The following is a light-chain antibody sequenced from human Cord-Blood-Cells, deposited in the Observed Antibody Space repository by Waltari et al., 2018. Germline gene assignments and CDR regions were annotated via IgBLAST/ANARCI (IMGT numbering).Light chain of an antibody. CDR3: QQYYSMYT. V-gene: IGKV4-1*01. Sequence: DIVMTQSPDSLAVSLGERATINCKSSQSVLYSSNNENYLAWYQQKPGQPPKLLIYWASTRESGVPDRFSGSGSGTDFTLTISSLQAEDVAVYYCQQYYSMYTFGQGTKLEIK. CDR2: WAS. CDR1: QSVLYSSNNENY. J-gene: IGKJ2*01.